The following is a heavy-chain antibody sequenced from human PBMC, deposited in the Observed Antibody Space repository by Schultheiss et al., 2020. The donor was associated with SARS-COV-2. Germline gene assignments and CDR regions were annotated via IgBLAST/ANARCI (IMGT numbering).Heavy chain of an antibody. Sequence: GGSLRLSCAASGFTFSSYAMSWVRQAPGKGLEWVSSISSSSSYIYYADSVKGRFTISRDNAKNSLYLQMNSLRAEDTAVYYCARDYGFGEFNYYGMDVWGQGTTVTVSS. CDR3: ARDYGFGEFNYYGMDV. CDR1: GFTFSSYA. CDR2: ISSSSSYI. D-gene: IGHD3-10*01. J-gene: IGHJ6*02. V-gene: IGHV3-21*01.